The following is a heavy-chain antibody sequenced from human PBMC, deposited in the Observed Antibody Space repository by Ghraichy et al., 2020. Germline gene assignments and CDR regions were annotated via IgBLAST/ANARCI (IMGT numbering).Heavy chain of an antibody. CDR3: ARDRGSGSYNAFDI. CDR1: GGSISSYY. V-gene: IGHV4-59*01. J-gene: IGHJ3*02. Sequence: SETLSLTCTVSGGSISSYYWSWIRQPPGKGLEWIGYIYYSGSTNYNPSLKSRVTMSVDTYKNQFSLKLSSVTAADTAVYYCARDRGSGSYNAFDIWGQGTMVTVSS. CDR2: IYYSGST. D-gene: IGHD3-10*01.